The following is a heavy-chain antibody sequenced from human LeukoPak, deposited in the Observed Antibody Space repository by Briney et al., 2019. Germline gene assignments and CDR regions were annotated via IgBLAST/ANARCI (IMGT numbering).Heavy chain of an antibody. D-gene: IGHD5-18*01. CDR3: AKDLPDYTAMVKYYGMDV. V-gene: IGHV3-23*01. CDR2: ISGSGGST. Sequence: AGGSLRLSCAASGFTFSSYAMSWVRQAPGKGLEWVSAISGSGGSTYYADSVKGRFTISRDNSKNTLYLQMNSLRAEDTAVYYCAKDLPDYTAMVKYYGMDVWGQGTTVTVSS. CDR1: GFTFSSYA. J-gene: IGHJ6*02.